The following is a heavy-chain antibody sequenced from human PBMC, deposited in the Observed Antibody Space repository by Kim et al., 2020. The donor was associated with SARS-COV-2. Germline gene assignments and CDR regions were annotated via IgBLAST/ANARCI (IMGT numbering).Heavy chain of an antibody. CDR2: IYYSGST. Sequence: SETLSLTCTVSGGSISSSSYYWGWIRQPPGKGLEWIGSIYYSGSTYYNPSLKSRVTISVDTSKNQFSLKLSSVTAADTAVYYCARGALYMGGMDVWGQGTTVTVSS. D-gene: IGHD3-16*01. CDR3: ARGALYMGGMDV. CDR1: GGSISSSSYY. J-gene: IGHJ6*02. V-gene: IGHV4-39*07.